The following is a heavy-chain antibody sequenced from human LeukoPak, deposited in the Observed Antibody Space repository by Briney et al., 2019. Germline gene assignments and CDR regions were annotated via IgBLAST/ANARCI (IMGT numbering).Heavy chain of an antibody. V-gene: IGHV1-69*04. CDR2: IIPILGIA. Sequence: SVKVSCKASGGTFSSYAISWVRQAPGQGLEWMGRIIPILGIANYAQKFQGRVTITADKSTSTAYMELSSLRSEDTAVYYCARGEGSSGWSDFDYWGQGTLVTVSS. CDR3: ARGEGSSGWSDFDY. D-gene: IGHD6-19*01. CDR1: GGTFSSYA. J-gene: IGHJ4*02.